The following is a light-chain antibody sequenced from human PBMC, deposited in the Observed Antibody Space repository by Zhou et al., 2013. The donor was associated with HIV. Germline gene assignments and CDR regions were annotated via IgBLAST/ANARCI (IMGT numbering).Light chain of an antibody. CDR1: QGISSY. Sequence: AIRMTQSPSSFSASTGDRVTITCRASQGISSYLAWYQQKPGKAPKLLIYAASTFQSGVQSRFSGSGSGTDFTLTISCLQSEDFATYYCQQSYSTPPTFGQGTRLEI. V-gene: IGKV1-8*01. CDR3: QQSYSTPPT. CDR2: AAS. J-gene: IGKJ5*01.